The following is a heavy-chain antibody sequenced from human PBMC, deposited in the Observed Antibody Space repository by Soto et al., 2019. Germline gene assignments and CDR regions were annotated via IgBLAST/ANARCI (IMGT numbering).Heavy chain of an antibody. CDR3: ARDRLGGGGVVHPNPHTRPPMDV. V-gene: IGHV4-31*03. CDR1: GGSISSGGYY. D-gene: IGHD3-3*01. J-gene: IGHJ6*03. CDR2: IYYSGST. Sequence: SETLSLTCTVSGGSISSGGYYWSWIRQHPGKGLEWIGYIYYSGSTYYNPSLKSRVTISVDTSKNQFSLKLSSVTAADTAVYYCARDRLGGGGVVHPNPHTRPPMDVWGKGTTVTVSS.